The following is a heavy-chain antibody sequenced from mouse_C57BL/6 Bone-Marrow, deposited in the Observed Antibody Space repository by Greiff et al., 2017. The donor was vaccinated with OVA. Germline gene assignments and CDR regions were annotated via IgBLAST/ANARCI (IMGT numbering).Heavy chain of an antibody. CDR3: TTDYDGY. D-gene: IGHD2-4*01. J-gene: IGHJ2*01. Sequence: EVQLVESGAELVRPGASVKLSCTASGFNIKDDYMHWVKQRPEQGLEWIGWIDPENGDTEYASKFQGKATITADTSSNTAYLQLSSLTSEDTAVYYCTTDYDGYWGQGTTLTVSS. CDR1: GFNIKDDY. V-gene: IGHV14-4*01. CDR2: IDPENGDT.